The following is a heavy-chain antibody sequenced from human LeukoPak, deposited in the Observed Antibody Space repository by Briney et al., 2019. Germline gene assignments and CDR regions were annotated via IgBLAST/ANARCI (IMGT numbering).Heavy chain of an antibody. CDR1: GYTFTSYG. CDR3: ARDLHTRTRDYYYGMDV. CDR2: ISAYNGNT. V-gene: IGHV1-18*01. J-gene: IGHJ6*02. D-gene: IGHD1-1*01. Sequence: ASVKVSCKASGYTFTSYGISWVRQAPGQGLEWMGWISAYNGNTNYAQKLQGRVTMTTDTSTSTAYMELRSLRSDDTAVYYCARDLHTRTRDYYYGMDVWGQGTTVTVSS.